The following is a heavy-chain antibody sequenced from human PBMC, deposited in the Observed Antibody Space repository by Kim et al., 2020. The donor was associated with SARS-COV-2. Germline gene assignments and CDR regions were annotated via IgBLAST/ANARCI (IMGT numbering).Heavy chain of an antibody. CDR2: IYYSGST. V-gene: IGHV4-39*01. J-gene: IGHJ4*02. CDR3: STFDY. CDR1: GGSISYSSGYY. Sequence: SETLSLTCIVSGGSISYSSGYYWGWIRQPPGKGLEWIASIYYSGSTYYNPSLKSRVTISVDTSKNQFSLRLSSVTAADTAVYYCSTFDYLGQGTLVTVSS.